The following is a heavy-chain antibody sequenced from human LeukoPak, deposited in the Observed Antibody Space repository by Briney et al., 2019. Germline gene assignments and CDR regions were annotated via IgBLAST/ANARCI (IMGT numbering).Heavy chain of an antibody. J-gene: IGHJ4*02. CDR3: ARGGYCSGGSCPYYLDY. Sequence: GASVKVSCKASGGTFSSYAISWVRQAPGQGLEWMGRIIPILGIANYAQKFQGRVTITADKSTSTAYMELSSLRSEDTAVYYCARGGYCSGGSCPYYLDYWGQGTLVTVSS. D-gene: IGHD2-15*01. CDR1: GGTFSSYA. V-gene: IGHV1-69*04. CDR2: IIPILGIA.